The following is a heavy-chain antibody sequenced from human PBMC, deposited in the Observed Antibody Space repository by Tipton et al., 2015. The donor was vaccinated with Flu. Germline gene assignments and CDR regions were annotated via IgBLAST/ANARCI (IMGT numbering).Heavy chain of an antibody. Sequence: TLSLTCSVSGDSMGSRYYWGWIRQAPGKGLEWIGNICPGSPYYNPSLKSRVTISVDTSKNQFSLRLNSVTAADTAVYYCARRDYSNYVSDPKNWFDPWGQGTLVTVSS. CDR2: ICPGSP. CDR3: ARRDYSNYVSDPKNWFDP. D-gene: IGHD4-11*01. V-gene: IGHV4-38-2*01. CDR1: GDSMGSRYY. J-gene: IGHJ5*02.